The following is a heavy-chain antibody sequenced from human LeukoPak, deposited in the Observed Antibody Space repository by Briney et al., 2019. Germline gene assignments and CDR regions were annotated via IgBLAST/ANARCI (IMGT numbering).Heavy chain of an antibody. D-gene: IGHD3-22*01. J-gene: IGHJ4*02. Sequence: GASVKVSCKASGYILTSYGISWVRQAPGQGLEWMGWISAYNGNTNYAQKLQGRVTMTTDTSTSTAYMELRSLRSDDTAVYYCARVQGSYYDSSGYYDYWGQGTLVTVSS. CDR2: ISAYNGNT. CDR3: ARVQGSYYDSSGYYDY. CDR1: GYILTSYG. V-gene: IGHV1-18*01.